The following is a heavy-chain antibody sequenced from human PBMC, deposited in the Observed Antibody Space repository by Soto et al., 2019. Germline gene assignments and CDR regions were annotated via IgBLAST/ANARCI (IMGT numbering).Heavy chain of an antibody. V-gene: IGHV5-10-1*01. CDR1: GYSFTSYW. CDR2: IDPSDSYT. D-gene: IGHD6-13*01. CDR3: ARPIAAAAYGGYYYGMDV. J-gene: IGHJ6*02. Sequence: PGESLKISGKGSGYSFTSYWISWVRQMPGKGLEWMGRIDPSDSYTNYSPSFQGHVTISADKSISTAYLQWSSLKASDTAMYYCARPIAAAAYGGYYYGMDVWGQGTTVTVSS.